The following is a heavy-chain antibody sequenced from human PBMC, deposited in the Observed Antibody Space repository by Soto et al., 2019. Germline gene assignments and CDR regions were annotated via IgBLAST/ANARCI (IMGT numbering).Heavy chain of an antibody. CDR3: ALEGTIFGVAPHDSD. CDR1: GYTFTSSA. V-gene: IGHV1-3*01. D-gene: IGHD3-3*01. Sequence: ASVKVSCKASGYTFTSSAMHWVRQAPGQRLEWIGWINAGNGNTKYSQKFQGRVTITRDTSTSTAYMELRSLRSDDTAVYYCALEGTIFGVAPHDSDWGQGTLVTVSS. CDR2: INAGNGNT. J-gene: IGHJ4*02.